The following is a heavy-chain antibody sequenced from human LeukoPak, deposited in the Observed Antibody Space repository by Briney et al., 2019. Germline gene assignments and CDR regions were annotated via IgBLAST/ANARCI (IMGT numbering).Heavy chain of an antibody. Sequence: PSETLSLTCTVSGGSLSNRNYYWGWIRQPPGRGLEWIGSIHYSGSTNYNPSLKSRVTISVDTSKNRFSLKLYSVTAADTAVYSCARHPSCTTVTHCSFDYWGQGTLVTVSS. V-gene: IGHV4-39*01. D-gene: IGHD4-11*01. CDR3: ARHPSCTTVTHCSFDY. CDR1: GGSLSNRNYY. J-gene: IGHJ4*02. CDR2: IHYSGST.